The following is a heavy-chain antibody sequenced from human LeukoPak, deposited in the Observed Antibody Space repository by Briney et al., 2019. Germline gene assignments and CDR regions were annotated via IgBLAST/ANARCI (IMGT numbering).Heavy chain of an antibody. Sequence: SETLSLTCTVSGGSISGYYWSWIRQPPGKGLEWIGYIYHTGSTNYNSSLKSRVTISVDTSKNQFSLKLTSVTAADTAVYFCARVKSVLIPAAMVAFDMWGQGTMVTVSS. CDR2: IYHTGST. CDR3: ARVKSVLIPAAMVAFDM. CDR1: GGSISGYY. J-gene: IGHJ3*02. V-gene: IGHV4-59*01. D-gene: IGHD2-2*01.